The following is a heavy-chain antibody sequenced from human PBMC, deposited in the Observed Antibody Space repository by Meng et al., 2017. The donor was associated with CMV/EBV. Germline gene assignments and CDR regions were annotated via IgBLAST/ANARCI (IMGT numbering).Heavy chain of an antibody. Sequence: GGSLRLSCAASGFTFSTYAMSWVRQAPGKGLEWVSSISGGVGSTYYADSVKGRFTISRDNSKNTLYLQMNSLRAEDTAVYYCAKRWNYLDYWGQGKMVTVSS. J-gene: IGHJ4*02. CDR2: ISGGVGST. V-gene: IGHV3-23*01. CDR1: GFTFSTYA. CDR3: AKRWNYLDY. D-gene: IGHD2-15*01.